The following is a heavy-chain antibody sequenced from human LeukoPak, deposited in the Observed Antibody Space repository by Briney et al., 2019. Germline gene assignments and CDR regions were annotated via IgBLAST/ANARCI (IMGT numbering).Heavy chain of an antibody. Sequence: SQTLSLTCTVSGDSITSGGYYWSWIRQHPGKGLEWIGYIHYSGITYYNPSLRSRLTISLDTSERQFSLKLSSVTAADTAMYYCATHANFYDSSGYLPRWGQGTLVTVSS. V-gene: IGHV4-31*03. CDR1: GDSITSGGYY. J-gene: IGHJ1*01. D-gene: IGHD3-22*01. CDR2: IHYSGIT. CDR3: ATHANFYDSSGYLPR.